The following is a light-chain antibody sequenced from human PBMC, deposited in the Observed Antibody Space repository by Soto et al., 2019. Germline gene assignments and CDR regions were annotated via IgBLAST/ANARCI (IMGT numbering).Light chain of an antibody. CDR1: QSVSSSY. Sequence: EIVLTQSPGTLSLSPGERATLSCRASQSVSSSYLAWYQQKPGQAPRLLMYGASSRATGIPVRFSGSGSGTDFTLTISRLEPEDFAEYYCQYYDSSPTFGQGTKVEIK. J-gene: IGKJ1*01. CDR2: GAS. CDR3: QYYDSSPT. V-gene: IGKV3-20*01.